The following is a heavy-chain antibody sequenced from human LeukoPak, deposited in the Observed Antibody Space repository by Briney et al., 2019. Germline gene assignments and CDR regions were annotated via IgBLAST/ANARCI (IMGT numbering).Heavy chain of an antibody. V-gene: IGHV4-39*01. CDR2: IYYTGST. J-gene: IGHJ4*02. D-gene: IGHD5-12*01. CDR1: GGSISSSRYY. Sequence: KPSETLSLTCTVSGGSISSSRYYWGWIRQPPGKGLEWIGSIYYTGSTYYNPSLRSRVSISVDTSKNQFTLKLSSVTAADTAVYYCARRVVVATPDANFWGQGTLVTVSS. CDR3: ARRVVVATPDANF.